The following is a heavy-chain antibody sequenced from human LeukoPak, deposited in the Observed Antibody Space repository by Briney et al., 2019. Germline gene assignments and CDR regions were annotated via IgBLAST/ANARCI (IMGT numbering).Heavy chain of an antibody. CDR3: AKWFGSSRALDQ. J-gene: IGHJ4*02. D-gene: IGHD6-13*01. V-gene: IGHV3-23*01. Sequence: GRSLRLSCAASGFTFSSYGIHWVRQAPGKGLERVSGISVGGGNTYYTDSVKGRFTISRDDSTNTLYLQMNSLRSEDTAVYYCAKWFGSSRALDQWGQGTLVTVSS. CDR2: ISVGGGNT. CDR1: GFTFSSYG.